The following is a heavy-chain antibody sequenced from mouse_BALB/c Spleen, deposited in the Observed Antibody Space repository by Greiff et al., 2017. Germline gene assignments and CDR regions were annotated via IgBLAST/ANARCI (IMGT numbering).Heavy chain of an antibody. CDR1: GFTFSSYA. CDR3: ARKGMDY. V-gene: IGHV5-9-1*01. Sequence: EVMLVESGGGLVKPGGSLKLSCAASGFTFSSYAMSWVRQTPEKRLEWVATISSGGSYTYYPDSVKGRFTISRDNAKNTLYLQMSSLRSEDTAMYYCARKGMDYWGQGTSVTVSS. CDR2: ISSGGSYT. J-gene: IGHJ4*01.